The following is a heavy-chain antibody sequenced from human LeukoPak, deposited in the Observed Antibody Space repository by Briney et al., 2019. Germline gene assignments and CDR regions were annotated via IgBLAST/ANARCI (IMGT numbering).Heavy chain of an antibody. D-gene: IGHD3-22*01. J-gene: IGHJ2*01. CDR1: AGSFSAYY. V-gene: IGHV4-34*01. CDR3: ARIYYDSSGYPPDWYFDL. CDR2: INHSGST. Sequence: SETLSLTCAVYAGSFSAYYWSWIRQPPRKGLEWIGEINHSGSTNYNPSLKSRVTISVDTSKNQFSLKLSSVTAADTAVYYCARIYYDSSGYPPDWYFDLWGRGTLVTVSS.